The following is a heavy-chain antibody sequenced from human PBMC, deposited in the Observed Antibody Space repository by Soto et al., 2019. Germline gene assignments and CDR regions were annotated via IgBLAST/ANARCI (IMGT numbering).Heavy chain of an antibody. CDR3: ARSSASGSYNYGMNV. CDR1: GGSISSGGDY. J-gene: IGHJ6*02. CDR2: IYYSGST. V-gene: IGHV4-31*03. D-gene: IGHD3-10*01. Sequence: QVQLQESGPGLVKPSQTLSLTCTVSGGSISSGGDYWSWIRQHPGKGLEWIGYIYYSGSTYYNPSLKSRVTISVDTSKNQCSLKLSSVTSAETAVYYCARSSASGSYNYGMNVWGQGTTVTGSS.